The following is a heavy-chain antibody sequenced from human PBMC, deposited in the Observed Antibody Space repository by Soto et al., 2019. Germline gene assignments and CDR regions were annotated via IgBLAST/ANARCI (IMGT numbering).Heavy chain of an antibody. Sequence: QLHLVQSGAVVKKPGASVTVSCSASGYPVTAYYMHWVRQAPGRGLEWMGGINPATGAAKYTQACRARATMPRGRAVCTALMGLSGLASEDSVGFCGGTGGGVGVAGSAVLDMWGQGTLVTVSS. V-gene: IGHV1-2*05. CDR2: INPATGAA. CDR3: GTGGGVGVAGSAVLDM. D-gene: IGHD3-3*01. J-gene: IGHJ3*02. CDR1: GYPVTAYY.